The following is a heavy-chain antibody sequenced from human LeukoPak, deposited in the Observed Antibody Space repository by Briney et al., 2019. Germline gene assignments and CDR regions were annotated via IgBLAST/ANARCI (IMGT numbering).Heavy chain of an antibody. J-gene: IGHJ5*02. D-gene: IGHD6-6*01. Sequence: SETLSFTCAVYGGSFSGYYWSWIRQPPGKGLEWIGEINHSGSTNYNPSLKSRVTISVDTSKNQFSLKLSSVTAADTAVYYCARGRIAARRSNWFDPWGQGTLVTVSS. CDR2: INHSGST. V-gene: IGHV4-34*01. CDR1: GGSFSGYY. CDR3: ARGRIAARRSNWFDP.